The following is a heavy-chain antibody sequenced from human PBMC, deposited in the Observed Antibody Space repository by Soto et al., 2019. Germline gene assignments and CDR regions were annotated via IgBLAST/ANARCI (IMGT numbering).Heavy chain of an antibody. J-gene: IGHJ6*03. V-gene: IGHV3-23*01. Sequence: GGSLRPSWAGSGFTLSRYGIGWVRPAPGKGRGWGSAISGSGGSTYNADSVKGRFTISRDNSKNTLYLQMNSLRAEDTAVYYCAKGGLLLWFGELSLDYYYYMDVWGKGTTVTVSS. D-gene: IGHD3-10*01. CDR2: ISGSGGST. CDR3: AKGGLLLWFGELSLDYYYYMDV. CDR1: GFTLSRYG.